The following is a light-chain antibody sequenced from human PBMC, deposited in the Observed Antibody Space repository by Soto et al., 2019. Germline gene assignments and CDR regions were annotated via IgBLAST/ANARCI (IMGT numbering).Light chain of an antibody. CDR3: QQRSNWPLYT. J-gene: IGKJ2*01. Sequence: EIVLTQSPATLSLSPGERATLSCRASQSVTSYLACYQQKPGQAPRLLIYDASNRATGIPARFSGSGSGTDFTLTISSLEPEDFVVYYCQQRSNWPLYTFGQGTKLEIK. V-gene: IGKV3-11*01. CDR2: DAS. CDR1: QSVTSY.